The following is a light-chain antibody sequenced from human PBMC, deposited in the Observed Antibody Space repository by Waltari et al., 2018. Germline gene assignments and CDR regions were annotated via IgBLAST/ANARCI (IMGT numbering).Light chain of an antibody. Sequence: QSALTQPRSVSGSPGQSVTISCTGTSSDVGGYDYVSWYQHHPGKAPKLMICDVTKRPSGVPDRFSGSKSGNTASLTISGLQAEDEADYYCCSYAGSDTHVVFGGGTKLTVL. J-gene: IGLJ2*01. CDR1: SSDVGGYDY. V-gene: IGLV2-11*01. CDR2: DVT. CDR3: CSYAGSDTHVV.